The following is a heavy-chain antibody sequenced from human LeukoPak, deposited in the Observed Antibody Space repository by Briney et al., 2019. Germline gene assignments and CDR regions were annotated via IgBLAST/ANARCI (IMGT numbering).Heavy chain of an antibody. CDR3: ARNSCPSGSCYDNRGYFDY. Sequence: SETLSLTCTVSGGSISSYYWSWIRQPPGKALEWIGYIYYSGSTNYNPSLKSRVTISVDTSKNQFSLKLSSVTAADTAVYYCARNSCPSGSCYDNRGYFDYWGQGTLVTVSS. J-gene: IGHJ4*02. D-gene: IGHD2-15*01. V-gene: IGHV4-59*08. CDR1: GGSISSYY. CDR2: IYYSGST.